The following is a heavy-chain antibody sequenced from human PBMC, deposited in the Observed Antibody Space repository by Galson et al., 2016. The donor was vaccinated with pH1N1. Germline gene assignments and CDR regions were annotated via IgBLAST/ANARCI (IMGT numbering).Heavy chain of an antibody. CDR3: AGGRGVQEWQSHYCES. CDR1: GDSMRTYY. V-gene: IGHV4-59*01. D-gene: IGHD3-3*01. CDR2: IFYSGIT. J-gene: IGHJ4*02. Sequence: SETLSLTCSVSGDSMRTYYWNWIRQSPGKGLEWIGNIFYSGITSYNASMKSRVTISLDTSTNQVSLKLTSVTPADSAKYDCAGGRGVQEWQSHYCESWGPGTLVTVSS.